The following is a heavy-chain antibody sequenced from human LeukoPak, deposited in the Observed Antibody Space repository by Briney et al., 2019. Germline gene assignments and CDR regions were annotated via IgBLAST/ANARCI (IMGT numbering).Heavy chain of an antibody. CDR2: IYYSGST. CDR1: GGSISSSSYY. D-gene: IGHD6-13*01. Sequence: SETLSLTCTVSGGSISSSSYYWGWIRQPPGKGLEWIGSIYYSGSTYYNPSLKSRVTISVDTSKNQFSLKLSSVTDADTAVYYCAREEQQLVYFDYWGQGTLVTVSS. V-gene: IGHV4-39*02. CDR3: AREEQQLVYFDY. J-gene: IGHJ4*02.